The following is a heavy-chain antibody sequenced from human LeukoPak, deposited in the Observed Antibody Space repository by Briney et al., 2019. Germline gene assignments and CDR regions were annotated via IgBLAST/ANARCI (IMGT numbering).Heavy chain of an antibody. Sequence: SQTLSLTCTVSGGSISSGGYYWSWIRQHPGKGLEWIEYIYYSGSTYYNPSLKSRVTISVDTSKNQFSLKLSSVTAADTAVYYCARGGGYYYGSGSPDNYYYYMDVWGKGTTVTVSS. CDR3: ARGGGYYYGSGSPDNYYYYMDV. D-gene: IGHD3-10*01. J-gene: IGHJ6*03. V-gene: IGHV4-31*03. CDR1: GGSISSGGYY. CDR2: IYYSGST.